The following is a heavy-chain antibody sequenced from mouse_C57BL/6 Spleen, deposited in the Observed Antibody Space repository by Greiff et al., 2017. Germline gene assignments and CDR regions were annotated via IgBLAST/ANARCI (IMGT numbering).Heavy chain of an antibody. CDR2: INPGDGDT. CDR3: ARGNYYGSSDRYLDV. D-gene: IGHD1-1*01. Sequence: QVQLQQSGAELVKPGASVKISCKASGYAFSSYWMNWVKQRPGKGLEWIGQINPGDGDTNYNGKFKGKATLTADKSSSTAYMQLSSLTSEDSAVYFCARGNYYGSSDRYLDVWGTGTTVTVSS. V-gene: IGHV1-80*01. J-gene: IGHJ1*03. CDR1: GYAFSSYW.